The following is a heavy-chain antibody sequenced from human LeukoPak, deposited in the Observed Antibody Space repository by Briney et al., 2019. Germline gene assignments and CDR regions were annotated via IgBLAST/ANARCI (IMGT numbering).Heavy chain of an antibody. V-gene: IGHV4-34*01. CDR1: GGPFSGYY. J-gene: IGHJ6*02. D-gene: IGHD3-3*01. CDR3: ARCPSYYDFWSGYSAPGNYYYYYGMDV. Sequence: SETLSLTCAVYGGPFSGYYWSWIRQPPGKGLEWIGEINHSGSTNYNPSLKSRVTISVDTSKNQFSLKLSSVTAADTAVYYCARCPSYYDFWSGYSAPGNYYYYYGMDVWGQGTTVTVSS. CDR2: INHSGST.